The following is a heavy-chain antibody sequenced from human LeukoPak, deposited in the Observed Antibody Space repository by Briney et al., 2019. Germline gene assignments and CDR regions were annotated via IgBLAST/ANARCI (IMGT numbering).Heavy chain of an antibody. V-gene: IGHV4-34*01. CDR1: GGSFSGYY. J-gene: IGHJ5*02. D-gene: IGHD3/OR15-3a*01. CDR2: INHSGST. Sequence: PSETLSLTCAVYGGSFSGYYWSWIRQPPGKGLEWIGEINHSGSTNYNPSLKSRVTISVDTSKNQFSLKLSSVTAADTAVYYCARVDWANWFDPWGQGTLVTVSS. CDR3: ARVDWANWFDP.